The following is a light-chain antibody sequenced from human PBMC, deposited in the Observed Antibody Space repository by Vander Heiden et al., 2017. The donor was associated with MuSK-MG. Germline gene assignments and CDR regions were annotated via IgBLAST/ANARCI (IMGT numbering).Light chain of an antibody. CDR2: DAS. V-gene: IGKV3-11*01. J-gene: IGKJ4*01. CDR3: QRHSNWLT. CDR1: KSVSSY. Sequence: IVFTQSPATLSLSPGERATLSCRASKSVSSYIAWYQQQPSEAPRLLNYDASNKATGIPARFSGSGSGTDFPLTSSSLEPEDVAVYCCQRHSNWLTFGEGTKVEIK.